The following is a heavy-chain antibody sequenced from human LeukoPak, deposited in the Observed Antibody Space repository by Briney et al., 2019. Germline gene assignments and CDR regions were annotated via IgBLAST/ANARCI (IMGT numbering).Heavy chain of an antibody. CDR2: ISSSSSTI. Sequence: GGSLRLSCAASGFTFSTYNMNWVRQAPGKGLEWVSYISSSSSTIYYADSVKGRFTISRDNAKNSLYLQMISLRDEDTAVYYCARSSSSTLYWGQGTLVTVSS. CDR1: GFTFSTYN. J-gene: IGHJ4*02. V-gene: IGHV3-48*02. CDR3: ARSSSSTLY.